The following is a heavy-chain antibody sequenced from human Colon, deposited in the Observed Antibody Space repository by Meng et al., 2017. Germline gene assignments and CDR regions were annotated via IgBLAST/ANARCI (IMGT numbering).Heavy chain of an antibody. CDR3: ARDRKHYGERGWFDP. V-gene: IGHV4-30-4*01. Sequence: GRRQEAGTRMVHPSQTLALTCTFYGGSISSGDSYWSWIRQPPGKGLEWIGYIYYSGSTYSNASLKSRVTISIDRSKNQFSLKLSSVTAADTAVYYCARDRKHYGERGWFDPWGQGTLVTVSS. D-gene: IGHD4-17*01. CDR2: IYYSGST. CDR1: GGSISSGDSY. J-gene: IGHJ5*02.